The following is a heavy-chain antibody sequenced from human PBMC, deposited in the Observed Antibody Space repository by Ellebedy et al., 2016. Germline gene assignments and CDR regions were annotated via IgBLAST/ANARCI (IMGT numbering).Heavy chain of an antibody. CDR1: GFTFSSYA. D-gene: IGHD3-16*02. Sequence: GGSLRLSCAASGFTFSSYAMSWVRQAPGKGLEWVGRIKSKTDGGTTDYAAPVKGRFTISRDDSKTTLYLQMNSLKTEDTAVYYCTREAYYDYVWGSYRYVWYWGQGTLVTVSS. J-gene: IGHJ4*02. CDR2: IKSKTDGGTT. V-gene: IGHV3-15*01. CDR3: TREAYYDYVWGSYRYVWY.